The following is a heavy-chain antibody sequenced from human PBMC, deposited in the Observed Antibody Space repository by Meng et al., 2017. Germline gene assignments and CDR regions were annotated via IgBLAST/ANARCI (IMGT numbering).Heavy chain of an antibody. V-gene: IGHV3-74*01. D-gene: IGHD4-17*01. CDR2: INSDGSST. Sequence: GESLKISCAASGFTFSSYWMRWVRQAPGKGLVWVSRINSDGSSTSYADSVKGRFTISRDNAKNTLYLQMNSLRAEDTAVYYCARDGEVAFDYWGQGTLVTVSS. J-gene: IGHJ4*02. CDR3: ARDGEVAFDY. CDR1: GFTFSSYW.